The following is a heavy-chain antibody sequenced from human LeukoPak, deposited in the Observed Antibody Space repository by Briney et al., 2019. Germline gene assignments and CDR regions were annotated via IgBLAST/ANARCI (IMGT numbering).Heavy chain of an antibody. CDR2: INGGNGDT. J-gene: IGHJ4*02. CDR1: GYTLTSYA. Sequence: GASVKVPCKASGYTLTSYAINWVRQAPGQGLEWMGGINGGNGDTKYSQEFQGRVTITRDTSASTAYMELSSLRFDDMAVYYCTLYNYWGQGTLITVSS. D-gene: IGHD2-2*02. V-gene: IGHV1-3*03. CDR3: TLYNY.